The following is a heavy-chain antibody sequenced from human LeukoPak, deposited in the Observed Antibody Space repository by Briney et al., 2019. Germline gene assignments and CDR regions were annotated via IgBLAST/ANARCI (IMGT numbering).Heavy chain of an antibody. D-gene: IGHD6-13*01. J-gene: IGHJ4*02. Sequence: GGSLRLSCAASGFTFSDYYMSWIRQAPGKGLEWVSYVSTTGNIIYYADFVKGRFTISRDNAKNSLFLQMNSLRAEDAAVYYCARDIAAAGFFDYWGQGTLVTVSS. V-gene: IGHV3-11*01. CDR2: VSTTGNII. CDR3: ARDIAAAGFFDY. CDR1: GFTFSDYY.